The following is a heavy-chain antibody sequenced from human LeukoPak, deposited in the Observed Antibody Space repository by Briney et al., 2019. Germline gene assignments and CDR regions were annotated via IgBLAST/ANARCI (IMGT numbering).Heavy chain of an antibody. V-gene: IGHV3-30-3*01. CDR2: ISYDGSNK. Sequence: GRSLRLSCAASGFTFSSYAMHWVRQAPGKGLEWVAVISYDGSNKYYADSVKGRFTISRDNSKNTLYLQMNSLRAEDTAVYYCASSRVGRSPFMYGMDVWGQGTTVTVSS. D-gene: IGHD1-26*01. CDR1: GFTFSSYA. CDR3: ASSRVGRSPFMYGMDV. J-gene: IGHJ6*02.